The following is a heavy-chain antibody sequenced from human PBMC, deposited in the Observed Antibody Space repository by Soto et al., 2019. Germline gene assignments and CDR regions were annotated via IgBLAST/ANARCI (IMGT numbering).Heavy chain of an antibody. CDR1: GFTFSSYS. Sequence: PGGSLRLSCAASGFTFSSYSMNWVRQAPGKGLEWVSSISSSSSYIYYADSVKGRFTISRDNAKNSLYLQMNSLRAEDTAVYYCAREPSGGEWLFYYYYYGMDVWGQGTKVTVSS. CDR2: ISSSSSYI. V-gene: IGHV3-21*01. J-gene: IGHJ6*02. D-gene: IGHD3-3*01. CDR3: AREPSGGEWLFYYYYYGMDV.